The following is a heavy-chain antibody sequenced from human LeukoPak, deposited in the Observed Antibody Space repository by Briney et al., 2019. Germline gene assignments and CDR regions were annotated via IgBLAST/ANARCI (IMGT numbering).Heavy chain of an antibody. Sequence: PGGSLRLSCVASAFSFRRNAMSWVRQAPGKGLEWVSGITSNGGSTYYADSVKGRFIISRDNAKNSLYLQMNSLRAEDTAVYYCASFYGSGINYFDYWGQGTLVTVSS. CDR1: AFSFRRNA. D-gene: IGHD3-10*01. V-gene: IGHV3-23*01. CDR3: ASFYGSGINYFDY. J-gene: IGHJ4*02. CDR2: ITSNGGST.